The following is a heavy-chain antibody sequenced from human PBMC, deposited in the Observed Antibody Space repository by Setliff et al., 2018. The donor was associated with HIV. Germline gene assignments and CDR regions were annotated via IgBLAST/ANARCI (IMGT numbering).Heavy chain of an antibody. V-gene: IGHV4-59*12. Sequence: SETLSLTCTVSGGSISSDYWSWIRQPPGKGLEWIGYVYHSGSTNYNPSLKSRVTISVDTSKNQFSLKVTSVTAADTAVYYCARVPGRDYYDTSGDFDYWGLGTLVTVSS. J-gene: IGHJ4*02. CDR3: ARVPGRDYYDTSGDFDY. D-gene: IGHD3-22*01. CDR2: VYHSGST. CDR1: GGSISSDY.